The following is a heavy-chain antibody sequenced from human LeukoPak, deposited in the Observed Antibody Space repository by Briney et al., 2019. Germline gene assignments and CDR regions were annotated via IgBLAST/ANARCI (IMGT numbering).Heavy chain of an antibody. CDR3: ARAYTQEHNFVTMVRGVIGGGAFDI. CDR2: IIPIFGTA. V-gene: IGHV1-69*05. J-gene: IGHJ3*02. Sequence: GASVKVSCKASGGTFSSYAISWVRQAPGQGLEWMGGIIPIFGTANYAQKSQGRVTITTDESTSTAYMELSSLRSEDTAVYYCARAYTQEHNFVTMVRGVIGGGAFDIWGQGTMVTVSS. CDR1: GGTFSSYA. D-gene: IGHD3-10*01.